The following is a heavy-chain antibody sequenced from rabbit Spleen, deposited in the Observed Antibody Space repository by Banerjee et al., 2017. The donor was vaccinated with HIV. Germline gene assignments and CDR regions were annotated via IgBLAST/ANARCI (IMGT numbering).Heavy chain of an antibody. D-gene: IGHD2-1*01. V-gene: IGHV1S45*01. Sequence: QEQLEESGGVLVHAEGSLRLSCSASGFSFSNKAVMCWVRQAPGKGLECIACINAVTGKAVYANWSKGRFTFSKTSSTTMTLQMTSLTAAYTATYFCARGAGTLWFFNLWGPGSLVTVS. CDR3: ARGAGTLWFFNL. CDR2: INAVTGKA. CDR1: GFSFSNKAV. J-gene: IGHJ4*01.